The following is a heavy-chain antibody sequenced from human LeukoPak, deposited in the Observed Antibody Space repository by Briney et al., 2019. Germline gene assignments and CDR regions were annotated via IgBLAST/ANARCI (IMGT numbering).Heavy chain of an antibody. CDR3: ARDEYYGSAYGY. Sequence: SVKVSCKASGGTFSSYAISWVRQAPGQGLEWMGGIIPIFGTANYAQKFQGRVTITADESTSTAYMELSRLRSEDTAVYYCARDEYYGSAYGYWGQGTLVTVSS. CDR1: GGTFSSYA. J-gene: IGHJ4*02. D-gene: IGHD3-10*01. V-gene: IGHV1-69*13. CDR2: IIPIFGTA.